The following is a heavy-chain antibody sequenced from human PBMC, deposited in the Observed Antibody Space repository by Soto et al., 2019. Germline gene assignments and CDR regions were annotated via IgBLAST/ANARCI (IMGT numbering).Heavy chain of an antibody. CDR1: GGTFSSYA. V-gene: IGHV1-69*13. D-gene: IGHD2-21*01. CDR3: ARVEDPGLVVPGSPPGGMDV. CDR2: IIPIFGTA. Sequence: ASVKVSCKASGGTFSSYAISWVRQAPGQGLEWMGGIIPIFGTANYAQKFQGRVTITADESTSTAYMELSSLRSEDTAVYYCARVEDPGLVVPGSPPGGMDVWGQGTTVTVSS. J-gene: IGHJ6*02.